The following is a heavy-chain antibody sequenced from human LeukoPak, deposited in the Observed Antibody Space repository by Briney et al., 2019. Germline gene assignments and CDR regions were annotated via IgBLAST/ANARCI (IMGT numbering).Heavy chain of an antibody. CDR1: GFTFSNYG. V-gene: IGHV3-33*01. CDR3: TRDVGHSALAN. CDR2: IWHDGTNK. J-gene: IGHJ4*02. Sequence: PGGSLRLSCAASGFTFSNYGMHWVRQAPGKGLEWVAAIWHDGTNKYYADSVKGRFTISRDNSKNTLYLQMNSLRAEDTAVYYCTRDVGHSALANWGQGVLVTVSS. D-gene: IGHD5-18*01.